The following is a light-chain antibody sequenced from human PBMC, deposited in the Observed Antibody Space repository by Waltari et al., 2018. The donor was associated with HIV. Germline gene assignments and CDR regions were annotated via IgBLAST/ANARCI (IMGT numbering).Light chain of an antibody. CDR2: DDR. CDR3: QVWDSSSDRNYV. CDR1: NIGDKS. J-gene: IGLJ1*01. Sequence: SYILTQPPSVSVAPGQTARITCGGNNIGDKSVHWYQQKPGQAPVLVVYDDRYRPSGIPERFSGSNSGNTATLTISRVEAGDEADYYCQVWDSSSDRNYVFGTGTKVTVL. V-gene: IGLV3-21*02.